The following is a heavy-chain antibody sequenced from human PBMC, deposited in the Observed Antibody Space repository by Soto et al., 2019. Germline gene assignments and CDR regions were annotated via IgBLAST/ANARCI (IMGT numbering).Heavy chain of an antibody. Sequence: EVQLVESGGDLVQPGGSLTLSCAASGFTFSSSWMHWVRQAPGKGLVWVSRINSDESRTNYADSVKGRFTISRDNAKNTLYLQMNSLSAEDTALYYCARGPTGWYGYDYWGQGTLVTVSS. CDR3: ARGPTGWYGYDY. D-gene: IGHD6-19*01. J-gene: IGHJ4*02. CDR1: GFTFSSSW. V-gene: IGHV3-74*01. CDR2: INSDESRT.